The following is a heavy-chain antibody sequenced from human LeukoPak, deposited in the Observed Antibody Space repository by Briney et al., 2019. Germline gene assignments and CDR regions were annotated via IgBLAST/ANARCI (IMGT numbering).Heavy chain of an antibody. V-gene: IGHV3-30*02. CDR1: GLTFSYYD. CDR3: ANEETSGYEDASGYGFPY. Sequence: GGSLRLSCAASGLTFSYYDMHWVRQAPGKGLEWVAYIRFDGNNTYYADSVKGRFTISRDNSKNTLYLQMNGLRAEDTAIYFCANEETSGYEDASGYGFPYWGQGTLVTVSS. J-gene: IGHJ4*02. CDR2: IRFDGNNT. D-gene: IGHD3-22*01.